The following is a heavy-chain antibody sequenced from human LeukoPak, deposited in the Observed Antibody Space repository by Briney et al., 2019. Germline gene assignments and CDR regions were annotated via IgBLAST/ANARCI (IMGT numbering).Heavy chain of an antibody. J-gene: IGHJ2*01. CDR1: GGSFSGYY. CDR3: ARGRNWIKELYCSGGSCKTGWYFDL. V-gene: IGHV4-34*01. D-gene: IGHD2-15*01. CDR2: INHSGST. Sequence: SETLSLTCAVYGGSFSGYYWSWIRQPPGKGLEWIGEINHSGSTNYNPSLKSRVTISVDTSKNQFSLKLSSVTAADTAVYYCARGRNWIKELYCSGGSCKTGWYFDLWGRGTLVTVSS.